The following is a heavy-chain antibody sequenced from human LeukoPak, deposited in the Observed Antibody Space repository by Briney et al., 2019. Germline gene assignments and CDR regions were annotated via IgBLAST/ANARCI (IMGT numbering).Heavy chain of an antibody. CDR3: ARVQGHPPNGLDI. CDR2: INSDGSST. Sequence: PGVSLRLSCAASGFTVSSYWMHWVRQAPGKGLVWVSRINSDGSSTSYADAVKGRFTISRDNTKNTAYLQMNSLRAEDTAVYYCARVQGHPPNGLDIWGQGTMVTVSS. V-gene: IGHV3-74*01. CDR1: GFTVSSYW. J-gene: IGHJ3*02. D-gene: IGHD2-8*01.